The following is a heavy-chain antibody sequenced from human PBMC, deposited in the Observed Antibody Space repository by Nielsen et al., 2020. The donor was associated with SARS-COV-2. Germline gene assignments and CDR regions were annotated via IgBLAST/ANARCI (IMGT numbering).Heavy chain of an antibody. V-gene: IGHV4-39*07. D-gene: IGHD3-9*01. CDR3: ARDLPYYDILTGYERWAFDI. CDR2: IYYSGST. J-gene: IGHJ3*02. Sequence: SETLSLTCAVSGGSISSSSYYWGWIRQPPGKGLEWIGSIYYSGSTYYNPSLKSRVTISVDTSKNQFSLKLSSVTAADTAVYYCARDLPYYDILTGYERWAFDIWGQGTMVTVSS. CDR1: GGSISSSSYY.